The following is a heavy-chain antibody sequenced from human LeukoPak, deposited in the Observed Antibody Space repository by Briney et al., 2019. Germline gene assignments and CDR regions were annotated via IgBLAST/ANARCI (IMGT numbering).Heavy chain of an antibody. Sequence: PSETLSLTCTVSGGSISSSSYYWGWIRQPPGKGLEWIGSIYYSGSTYYNPSLKSRVTISVDTSKNHFSLKLSSVTAADTAVYYCAGDSSGYYYFDSWGQGTLVTVSS. V-gene: IGHV4-39*02. CDR3: AGDSSGYYYFDS. CDR2: IYYSGST. CDR1: GGSISSSSYY. D-gene: IGHD3-22*01. J-gene: IGHJ4*02.